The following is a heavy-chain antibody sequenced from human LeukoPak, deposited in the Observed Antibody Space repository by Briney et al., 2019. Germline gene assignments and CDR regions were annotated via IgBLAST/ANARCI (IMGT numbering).Heavy chain of an antibody. CDR2: IKEDGTEK. CDR1: GFVFSNFW. V-gene: IGHV3-7*01. CDR3: VRAGWELDY. J-gene: IGHJ4*02. D-gene: IGHD1-26*01. Sequence: SGGSLRLSCAAFGFVFSNFWMAWVRQPPGKGLEWVAHIKEDGTEKYYVDSVKGRFTIARDDAKNSLYLQMNSLRVEETAIYYCVRAGWELDYWGQGTPVTVSS.